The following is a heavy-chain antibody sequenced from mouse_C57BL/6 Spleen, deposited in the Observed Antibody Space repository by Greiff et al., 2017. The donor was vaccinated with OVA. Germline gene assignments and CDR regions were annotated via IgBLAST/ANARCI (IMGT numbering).Heavy chain of an antibody. CDR3: AREGVPYYVFAY. V-gene: IGHV1-80*01. J-gene: IGHJ3*01. D-gene: IGHD1-1*01. CDR2: IYPGDGDT. CDR1: GYAFSSYW. Sequence: VQLQQSGAELVKPGASVKISCKASGYAFSSYWMNWVKQRPGKGLEWIGQIYPGDGDTNYNGKFKGKATLAADKSSSTAYMQLSSLTSEDSAVYFCAREGVPYYVFAYWGQGTLVTVSA.